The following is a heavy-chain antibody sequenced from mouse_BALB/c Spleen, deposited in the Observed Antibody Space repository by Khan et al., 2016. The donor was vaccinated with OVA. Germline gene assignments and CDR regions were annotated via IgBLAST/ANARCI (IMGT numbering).Heavy chain of an antibody. J-gene: IGHJ2*01. CDR2: IWAGGST. Sequence: VQLQESGPGLVAPSQSLSITYTVSGFSLTNYGVHWVRQPPGKGLEWLGVIWAGGSTNYNSALMSRLSISKDNSKSQVFLKMNSLQTDDTAMYFCARNREADYFDYWGQGTTLTVSS. CDR1: GFSLTNYG. CDR3: ARNREADYFDY. V-gene: IGHV2-9*02.